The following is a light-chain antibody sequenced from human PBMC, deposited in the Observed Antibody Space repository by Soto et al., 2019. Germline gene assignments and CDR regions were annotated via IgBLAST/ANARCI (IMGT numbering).Light chain of an antibody. CDR1: QTISSW. J-gene: IGKJ4*01. Sequence: DIQMTQSPSTLSGSVGDRVTITCRASQTISSWLAWYQQKPGKAPKLLIYKASDLESGVPSRFSGSGSGTEFTLTISSLQPDDFATYFCQQYDSFPLTFGGGTKVEIK. CDR2: KAS. CDR3: QQYDSFPLT. V-gene: IGKV1-5*03.